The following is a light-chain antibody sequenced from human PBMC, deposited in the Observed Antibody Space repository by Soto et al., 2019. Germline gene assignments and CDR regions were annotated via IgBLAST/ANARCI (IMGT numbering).Light chain of an antibody. CDR1: TSNIGSNS. CDR3: AVWDDTFYGRV. V-gene: IGLV1-44*01. J-gene: IGLJ3*02. CDR2: RDN. Sequence: QPVLTQPPSASGAPGQRVTISCSGTTSNIGSNSVAWYQQFPGSAPKLLIYRDNQRPLGVTDRFSGSRSGTSASLAISGLRSEDEADYYCAVWDDTFYGRVFGGGTKVTVL.